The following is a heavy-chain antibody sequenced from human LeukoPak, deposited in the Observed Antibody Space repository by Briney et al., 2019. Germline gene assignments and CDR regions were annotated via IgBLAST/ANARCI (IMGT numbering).Heavy chain of an antibody. J-gene: IGHJ4*02. Sequence: GGSLRLSCAASGFTFSSSAVSWVRQAPGKGLEWVAAISDTGRLSYCADSVNGRFTISRDNSKNTLYLQMNSLRAEDTAVYYCARGGVTMIVPMFWGQGTLVTVSS. V-gene: IGHV3-23*01. CDR1: GFTFSSSA. CDR3: ARGGVTMIVPMF. D-gene: IGHD3-22*01. CDR2: ISDTGRLS.